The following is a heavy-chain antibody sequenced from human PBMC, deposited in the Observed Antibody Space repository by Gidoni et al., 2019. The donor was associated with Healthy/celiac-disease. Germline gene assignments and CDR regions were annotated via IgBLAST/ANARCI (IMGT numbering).Heavy chain of an antibody. V-gene: IGHV3-21*01. CDR3: ARAGSGSYGADY. Sequence: EVHLVESGGGLVKPGGSLRLSCAASGFTFSSYSMNWVRQAPGKGLEWVSSISSSSSYIYYADSVKGRFTISRDNAKNSLYLQMNSLRAEDTAVYYCARAGSGSYGADYWGQGTLVTVSS. J-gene: IGHJ4*02. D-gene: IGHD3-10*01. CDR2: ISSSSSYI. CDR1: GFTFSSYS.